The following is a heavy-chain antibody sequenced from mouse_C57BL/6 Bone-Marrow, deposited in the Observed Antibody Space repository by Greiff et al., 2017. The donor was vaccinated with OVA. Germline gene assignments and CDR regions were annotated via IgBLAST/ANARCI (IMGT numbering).Heavy chain of an antibody. CDR2: LNPNNGGT. Sequence: VQLQQSGPVLVKPGASVKISCTASGYTFTDYYMNWVKQSHGKSLAWIGDLNPNNGGTSYNQKFKGKATLTVAKSSSTAYLELRSLTSEDSAVYYCARGYGIYFDDWGKGTTLTVAS. D-gene: IGHD2-10*02. V-gene: IGHV1-26*01. J-gene: IGHJ2*01. CDR3: ARGYGIYFDD. CDR1: GYTFTDYY.